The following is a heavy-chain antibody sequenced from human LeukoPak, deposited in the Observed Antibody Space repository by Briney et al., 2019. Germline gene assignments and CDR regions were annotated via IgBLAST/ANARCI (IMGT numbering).Heavy chain of an antibody. CDR1: GGSISSGGYY. Sequence: SETLSLTCTVSGGSISSGGYYWSWIRQHPGKGLEWIGYIYYSGSTNYNPSLKSRVTISVDTSKNQFSLKLSSVTAADTAVYYCARRSREAFDYWGQGTLVTVSS. D-gene: IGHD1-26*01. V-gene: IGHV4-61*08. CDR3: ARRSREAFDY. J-gene: IGHJ4*02. CDR2: IYYSGST.